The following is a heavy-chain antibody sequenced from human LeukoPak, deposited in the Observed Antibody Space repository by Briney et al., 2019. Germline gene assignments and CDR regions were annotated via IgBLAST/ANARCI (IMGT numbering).Heavy chain of an antibody. CDR2: TYYRSKWYN. V-gene: IGHV6-1*01. D-gene: IGHD6-6*01. Sequence: SQTLSLTCAISGDSVSSSSAAWNWIRQSPSRGFEWLGRTYYRSKWYNDYAVSVKSRITINPDTSKNQFSLQLNSVTPEDTAVYYCARREYSSSSVWFDPWGQGTLVTVSS. J-gene: IGHJ5*02. CDR1: GDSVSSSSAA. CDR3: ARREYSSSSVWFDP.